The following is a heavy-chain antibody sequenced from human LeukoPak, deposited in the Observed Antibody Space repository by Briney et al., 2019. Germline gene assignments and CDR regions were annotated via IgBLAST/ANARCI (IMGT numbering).Heavy chain of an antibody. CDR1: GYSFTNYW. V-gene: IGHV5-51*01. CDR3: ARAGDAAYHENYYFDY. J-gene: IGHJ4*02. CDR2: IYPGDSDT. D-gene: IGHD2-21*01. Sequence: GESLKISCKGSGYSFTNYWIGWVRQMPGKGLEWMGIIYPGDSDTRYSPSFQGQVTISADKSISTAYLQWSSLKASDTAMYYCARAGDAAYHENYYFDYWGQGTLVTVSS.